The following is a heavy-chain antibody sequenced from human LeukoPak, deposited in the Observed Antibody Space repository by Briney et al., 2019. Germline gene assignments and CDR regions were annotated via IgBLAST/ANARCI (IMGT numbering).Heavy chain of an antibody. J-gene: IGHJ4*02. CDR2: ISSSSSYI. CDR1: GFTFSSYA. V-gene: IGHV3-21*01. CDR3: ARAISYGSGSLDY. D-gene: IGHD3-10*01. Sequence: GGSVRLSCAASGFTFSSYAMSWVRQAPGKGLEWVSSISSSSSYIYYADSVKGRFTISRDNAKNSLYLQMNSLRAEDTAVYYCARAISYGSGSLDYWGQGTLVTVSS.